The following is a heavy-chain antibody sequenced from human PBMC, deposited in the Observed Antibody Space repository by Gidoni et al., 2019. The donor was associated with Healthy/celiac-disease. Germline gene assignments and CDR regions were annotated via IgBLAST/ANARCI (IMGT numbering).Heavy chain of an antibody. J-gene: IGHJ6*02. D-gene: IGHD3-3*01. CDR1: GYTFTSYG. CDR2: ISAYNGNT. Sequence: QVQLVQSGAVVKKPGASVKVSCKASGYTFTSYGISWVRQAPGQGLEWMGWISAYNGNTNYAQKLQGRVTITTDTSTSTAYMELRSLRSDDTAVYYCARDPDFWSGYYGMDVWGQGTTVTVSS. CDR3: ARDPDFWSGYYGMDV. V-gene: IGHV1-18*01.